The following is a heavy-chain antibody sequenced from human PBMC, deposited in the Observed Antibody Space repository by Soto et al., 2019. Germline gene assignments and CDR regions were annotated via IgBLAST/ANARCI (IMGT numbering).Heavy chain of an antibody. CDR1: GFTFSDYY. D-gene: IGHD2-21*01. CDR2: ISSSGTTI. J-gene: IGHJ6*02. Sequence: QVQLVGSGGGLVKPGGSLRLSCAASGFTFSDYYMNWIRQAPGKGLEWVSYISSSGTTIYYADSVKGRFTISRDNAKNSLFLQMNSLRAEDTALYYCARGHSIFYGMDVWGQGTTVTVSS. V-gene: IGHV3-11*01. CDR3: ARGHSIFYGMDV.